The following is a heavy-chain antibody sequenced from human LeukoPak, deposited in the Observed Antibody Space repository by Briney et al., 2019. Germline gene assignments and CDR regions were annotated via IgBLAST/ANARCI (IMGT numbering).Heavy chain of an antibody. CDR3: ARGTWSSSIDY. CDR2: IYYGGT. CDR1: GGSVSSGSYY. D-gene: IGHD6-6*01. J-gene: IGHJ4*02. Sequence: SETLSLTCTVSGGSVSSGSYYWSWIRQPPGKGLEYIGYIYYGGTYYNPSLKSRVTISVDTSKNQFSLKLSSVTAADTAVYYCARGTWSSSIDYWGQGTLVTVSS. V-gene: IGHV4-30-4*01.